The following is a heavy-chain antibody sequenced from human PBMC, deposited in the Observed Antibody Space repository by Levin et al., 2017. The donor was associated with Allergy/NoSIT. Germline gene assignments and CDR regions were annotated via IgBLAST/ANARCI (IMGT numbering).Heavy chain of an antibody. CDR2: INSDGSGT. Sequence: GESLKISCAASGFTFSSYWMHWVRQAPGKGLVWVSRINSDGSGTSYADSVKGRFTISRDNAKNTLFLQMNSLRAEDTAVYFCARDNPTTMVRGAVDYWGQGTLVTVSS. J-gene: IGHJ4*02. D-gene: IGHD3-10*01. V-gene: IGHV3-74*01. CDR3: ARDNPTTMVRGAVDY. CDR1: GFTFSSYW.